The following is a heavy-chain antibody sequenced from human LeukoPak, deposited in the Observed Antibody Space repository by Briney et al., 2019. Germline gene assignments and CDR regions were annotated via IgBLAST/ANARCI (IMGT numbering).Heavy chain of an antibody. D-gene: IGHD6-19*01. V-gene: IGHV4-38-2*02. J-gene: IGHJ4*02. CDR2: IYHSGST. CDR3: ARGRVVAGTPGQNSWDS. Sequence: PSETLSLTCTVSSHSLIDSYYWGWIRQPPGKGLEWIGSIYHSGSTYYNLSLKSRVTISIDTSKNQFSLKLSSVTAADTAVYYCARGRVVAGTPGQNSWDSWGQGTLVTVSS. CDR1: SHSLIDSYY.